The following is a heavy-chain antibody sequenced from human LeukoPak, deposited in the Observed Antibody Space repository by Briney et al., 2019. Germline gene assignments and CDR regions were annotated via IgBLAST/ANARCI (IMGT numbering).Heavy chain of an antibody. D-gene: IGHD2-2*02. CDR3: ARDHCSSTSCYIWFDP. J-gene: IGHJ5*02. CDR2: INPNSGGT. CDR1: GYTFTGYY. Sequence: ASVKVSCKASGYTFTGYYMHWVRQAPGQGLEWMGRINPNSGGTNYAQKFQGRVTMTRDTSISTAYMELSRLRPDDTAVYYCARDHCSSTSCYIWFDPWGQGTLVTVSS. V-gene: IGHV1-2*06.